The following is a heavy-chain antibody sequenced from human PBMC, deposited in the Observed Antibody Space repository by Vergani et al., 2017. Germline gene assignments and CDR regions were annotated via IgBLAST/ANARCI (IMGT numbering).Heavy chain of an antibody. CDR2: ISDNGGTT. CDR3: VRDVRVSRT. CDR1: GFTFGYYA. V-gene: IGHV3-23*04. Sequence: EVQLVESGGDLVQPGRSLRLSCTASGFTFGYYAMDWFRQAPGQGLEWVSIISDNGGTTYYADSVKGRFTISRDNSKDTLYLQMNSLRAEDTAVYYCVRDVRVSRTWGQGTLVAVSS. J-gene: IGHJ3*01.